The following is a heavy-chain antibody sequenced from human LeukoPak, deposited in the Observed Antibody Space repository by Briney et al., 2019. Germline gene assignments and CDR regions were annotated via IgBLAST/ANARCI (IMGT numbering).Heavy chain of an antibody. V-gene: IGHV1-24*01. D-gene: IGHD3-16*02. Sequence: ASVKVSCKVSGYTLTELSMHWVRQAPGKGLEWMGGFDPEDGEIIYAQKFQGRVTITADESTSTAYMELSSLRSEDTAVYYCARGGGDDYVWGSYRYNDYYYYYYMDVWGKGTTVTVSS. J-gene: IGHJ6*03. CDR2: FDPEDGEI. CDR1: GYTLTELS. CDR3: ARGGGDDYVWGSYRYNDYYYYYYMDV.